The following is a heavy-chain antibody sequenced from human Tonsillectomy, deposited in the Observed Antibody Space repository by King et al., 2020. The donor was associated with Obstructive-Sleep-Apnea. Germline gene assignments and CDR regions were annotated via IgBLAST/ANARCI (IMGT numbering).Heavy chain of an antibody. CDR2: ISGNGGST. J-gene: IGHJ4*02. CDR1: GFTFSSSA. CDR3: AKGSGGSCYSGVDS. Sequence: VQLVESGGGLVQPGGSLRLSCAASGFTFSSSAMNWVRLAPGKGLGWVSAISGNGGSTFYADSVKGRFTISRDNSKNTLYLQCNSLRAEDTALYYCAKGSGGSCYSGVDSWGQGTLVTVSS. V-gene: IGHV3-23*04. D-gene: IGHD2-15*01.